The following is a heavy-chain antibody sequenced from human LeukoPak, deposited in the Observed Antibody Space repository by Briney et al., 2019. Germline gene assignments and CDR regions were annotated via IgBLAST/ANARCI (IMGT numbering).Heavy chain of an antibody. D-gene: IGHD2-15*01. J-gene: IGHJ4*02. CDR3: ARGGVGYCSGGSCPYPFDY. V-gene: IGHV4-30-2*01. CDR2: IYHSGST. Sequence: SETLSLTCAVSGGSISSGGYSWSWIRQPPGKGLEWIGYIYHSGSTYYNPSLKSRVTISVDRSKNQFSLKLSSVTAADTAVYYCARGGVGYCSGGSCPYPFDYWGQGTLVTVSS. CDR1: GGSISSGGYS.